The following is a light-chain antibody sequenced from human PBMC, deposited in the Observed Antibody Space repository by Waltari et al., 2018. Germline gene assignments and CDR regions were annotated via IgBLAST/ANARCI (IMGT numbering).Light chain of an antibody. Sequence: EIVLTQSPGTLSLSPGERATLSCRASQTVRTTYLAWYQQEPGQAPTLLIYGASSRATGIPDRVRGSGSGTDFSLTISSLEPEDFAVYYCQQYDISPLTFGGGTKVEIK. CDR2: GAS. V-gene: IGKV3-20*01. J-gene: IGKJ4*01. CDR3: QQYDISPLT. CDR1: QTVRTTY.